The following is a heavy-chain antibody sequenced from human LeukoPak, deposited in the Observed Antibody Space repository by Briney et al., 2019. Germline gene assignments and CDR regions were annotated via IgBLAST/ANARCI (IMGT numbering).Heavy chain of an antibody. CDR1: GGSINSCRYY. Sequence: PSETLSLTCTVSGGSINSCRYYWGWIRQPPGKGLEWIGSMCYTGSTYYNPSLKSRVTISIDTSKSQFSLKLSSVTAADTAVYYCARVNYYDSSGAYYYMDVCGRGTTVTVSS. CDR2: MCYTGST. V-gene: IGHV4-39*07. J-gene: IGHJ6*03. CDR3: ARVNYYDSSGAYYYMDV. D-gene: IGHD3-22*01.